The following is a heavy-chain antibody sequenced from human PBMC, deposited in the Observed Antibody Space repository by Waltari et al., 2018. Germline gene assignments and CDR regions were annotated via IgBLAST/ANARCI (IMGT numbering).Heavy chain of an antibody. Sequence: QVQLVESGGNVVQPGRSLRLSGTASGFAFGSYALHWFRTSPGKGLDWVSLISFDGSDEYYATSVKGRFTISRDNSEDTLYLQMNSLRPEDTGIYFCAKDYCSGTSCHLFDSWGQGTLVTVSS. CDR2: ISFDGSDE. CDR1: GFAFGSYA. J-gene: IGHJ4*02. D-gene: IGHD2-2*01. CDR3: AKDYCSGTSCHLFDS. V-gene: IGHV3-30*18.